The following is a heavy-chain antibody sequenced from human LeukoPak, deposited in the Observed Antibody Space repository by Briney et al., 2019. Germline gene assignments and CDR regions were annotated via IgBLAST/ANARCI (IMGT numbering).Heavy chain of an antibody. V-gene: IGHV4-4*07. CDR1: GGSISSYY. J-gene: IGHJ3*02. CDR2: IYTSGST. D-gene: IGHD3-3*01. CDR3: ARDYITIFGVVPAGDAFDI. Sequence: SETLSLTCTVSGGSISSYYWSWIRQPAGKGLEWIGRIYTSGSTNYNPSLKSRVTISVDTSKNQFSLKLSSVTAADTAVYYCARDYITIFGVVPAGDAFDIWGQGTMVTVSS.